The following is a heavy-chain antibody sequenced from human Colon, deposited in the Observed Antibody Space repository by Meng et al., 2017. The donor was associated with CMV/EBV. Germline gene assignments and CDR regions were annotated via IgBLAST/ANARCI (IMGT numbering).Heavy chain of an antibody. CDR3: ASHSSYVWGSHH. D-gene: IGHD3-16*01. Sequence: QVQLVQSGDEVRMPGDSVKVSCKASGYSFTGYYIHWVRQAPGQGLEWMGWMDPTTGRTDYAQKFQGTVTMTRDTSISTAYLELSRLTSDDTAVYYCASHSSYVWGSHHWGQGTLVTVSS. CDR1: GYSFTGYY. CDR2: MDPTTGRT. V-gene: IGHV1-2*02. J-gene: IGHJ1*01.